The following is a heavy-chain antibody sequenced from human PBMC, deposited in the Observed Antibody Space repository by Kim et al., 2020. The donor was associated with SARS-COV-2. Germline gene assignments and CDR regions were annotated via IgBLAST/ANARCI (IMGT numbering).Heavy chain of an antibody. J-gene: IGHJ4*02. D-gene: IGHD3-10*01. CDR3: ARSGGSRTYYFDY. V-gene: IGHV3-21*01. Sequence: YADSVKGRFTIARDNAKNSLYLQMNSLRAEDTAVYYCARSGGSRTYYFDYWGQGTLVTVSS.